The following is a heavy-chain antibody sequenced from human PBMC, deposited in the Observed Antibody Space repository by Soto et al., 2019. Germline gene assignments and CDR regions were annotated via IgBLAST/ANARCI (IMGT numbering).Heavy chain of an antibody. CDR1: GFTVSSKY. Sequence: EVQLVESGGGLVQPGGSLRLSCAASGFTVSSKYMTWVRQAPGKGLEWVSLIQSGGTTYYADSVKGRFTISRDTSENTLHLQMDSLRVEDTAVYYCARDDVLCDGGRCYGIPLDVWSKGTTLTVSS. J-gene: IGHJ6*04. V-gene: IGHV3-66*01. CDR3: ARDDVLCDGGRCYGIPLDV. D-gene: IGHD2-15*01. CDR2: IQSGGTT.